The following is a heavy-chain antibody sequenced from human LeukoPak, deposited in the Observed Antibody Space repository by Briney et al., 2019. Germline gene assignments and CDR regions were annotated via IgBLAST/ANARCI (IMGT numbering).Heavy chain of an antibody. CDR2: IYYSGST. D-gene: IGHD3-10*01. V-gene: IGHV4-61*01. J-gene: IGHJ4*02. Sequence: SETLSLTCTVSGGSVSSGSYYWSWIRQPPGKGLEWIGYIYYSGSTNYNPSLKSRVTMSVDTSKNQFSLRLSSVTAADTAVYYCARDKFGESLFDYWGQGTLVTVSS. CDR1: GGSVSSGSYY. CDR3: ARDKFGESLFDY.